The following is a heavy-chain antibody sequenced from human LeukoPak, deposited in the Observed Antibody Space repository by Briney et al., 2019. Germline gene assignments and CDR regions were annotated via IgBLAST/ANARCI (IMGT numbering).Heavy chain of an antibody. J-gene: IGHJ4*02. D-gene: IGHD2-15*01. CDR1: GFTFSSYA. CDR3: AKEKNRYCSGGSCYSFDY. V-gene: IGHV3-23*01. CDR2: ISGSGGST. Sequence: GGSLRLSCAASGFTFSSYAMSWVRQAPGKGLEWVSAISGSGGSTYYAASVKGRFTISRDNSKNTLYLQMNSLRAEDTAVYYCAKEKNRYCSGGSCYSFDYWGQGTLVTVSS.